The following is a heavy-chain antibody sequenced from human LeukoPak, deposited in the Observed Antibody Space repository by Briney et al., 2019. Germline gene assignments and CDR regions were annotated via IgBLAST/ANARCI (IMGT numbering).Heavy chain of an antibody. CDR2: INTDTGNP. V-gene: IGHV7-4-1*02. CDR1: GYTFTNYA. CDR3: ARVSSSSWYEFDY. J-gene: IGHJ4*02. Sequence: ASVKVSCKASGYTFTNYAMNWVRQAPGQGLECMGWINTDTGNPTYAQGFTGRFVFSLDTSVSTAYLQISSLKAEDTAVYYCARVSSSSWYEFDYWGQGTLVTVSS. D-gene: IGHD6-13*01.